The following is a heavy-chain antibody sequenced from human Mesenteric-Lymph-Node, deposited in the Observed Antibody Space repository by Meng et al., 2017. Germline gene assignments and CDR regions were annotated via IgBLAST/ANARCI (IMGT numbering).Heavy chain of an antibody. J-gene: IGHJ2*01. CDR3: ARDGGFDYYDSSGNWYFDL. V-gene: IGHV4-31*03. Sequence: GAVLVNPSQTMFLLGTVSGGSIRSGGYYWSWIRQHPGKGLEWIGYIYYSGSTYYNPSLKSRVTISVDTSKNQFSLKLSSVTAADTAVYYCARDGGFDYYDSSGNWYFDLWGRGTLVTVSS. CDR2: IYYSGST. D-gene: IGHD3-22*01. CDR1: GGSIRSGGYY.